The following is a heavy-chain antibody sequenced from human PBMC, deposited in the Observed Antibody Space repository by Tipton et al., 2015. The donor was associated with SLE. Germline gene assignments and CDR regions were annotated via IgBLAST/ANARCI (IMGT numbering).Heavy chain of an antibody. CDR3: ARGCLRSSWTVDYFDY. CDR1: GGSISSYY. Sequence: TLSLTCTVSGGSISSYYWSWIRQPPGKGLEWIGYIYYSGSTNYNPPLKSRVTISVDTSKNQFSLKLSSVTAADTAVYYCARGCLRSSWTVDYFDYWGQGTLVTVSS. CDR2: IYYSGST. J-gene: IGHJ4*02. V-gene: IGHV4-59*01. D-gene: IGHD6-13*01.